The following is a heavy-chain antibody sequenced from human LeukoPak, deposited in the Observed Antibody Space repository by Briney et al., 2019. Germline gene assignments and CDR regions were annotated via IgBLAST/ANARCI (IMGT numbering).Heavy chain of an antibody. Sequence: ASGKVSCKASGYTFTSYAITWVRQAPGQGLQWMGWINTYNDNTNYAQKLQGRVTMTTATDTSAASMWLRSLRSGDTAVYYCVRGGSGWYEDSWGQGSLVTVSS. J-gene: IGHJ1*01. V-gene: IGHV1-18*01. D-gene: IGHD6-19*01. CDR3: VRGGSGWYEDS. CDR1: GYTFTSYA. CDR2: INTYNDNT.